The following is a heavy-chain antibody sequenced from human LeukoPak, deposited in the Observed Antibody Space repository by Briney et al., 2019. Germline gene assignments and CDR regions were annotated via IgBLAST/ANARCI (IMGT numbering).Heavy chain of an antibody. CDR1: GGSISNYY. Sequence: SETLSLTCTVSGGSISNYYWSWIRQPPGKGLEWIGYIYYSGSTYYNPSLKSRVTISVDTSKNQFSLKLSSVTAADTAVYYCARVMITFGGVHYMDVWGKGTTVTISS. V-gene: IGHV4-59*04. D-gene: IGHD3-16*01. CDR3: ARVMITFGGVHYMDV. CDR2: IYYSGST. J-gene: IGHJ6*03.